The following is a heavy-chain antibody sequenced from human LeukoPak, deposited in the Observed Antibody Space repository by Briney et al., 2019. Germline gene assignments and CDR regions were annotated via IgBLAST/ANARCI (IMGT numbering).Heavy chain of an antibody. D-gene: IGHD6-6*01. J-gene: IGHJ2*01. CDR2: ISSSGSTI. Sequence: QPGGSLRLPCAASGFTFSNCEMNWVRQAPGKGLEWVSYISSSGSTIYYADSVKGRFTISRDNAKNSLYLQMYSLRAEDTAVYYCARDIGTEYSSSYPNYWYFDLWGRGTLVTVSS. V-gene: IGHV3-48*03. CDR3: ARDIGTEYSSSYPNYWYFDL. CDR1: GFTFSNCE.